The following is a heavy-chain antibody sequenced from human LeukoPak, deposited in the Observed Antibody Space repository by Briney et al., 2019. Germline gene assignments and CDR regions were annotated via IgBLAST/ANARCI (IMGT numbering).Heavy chain of an antibody. CDR1: GGSISSGSYY. V-gene: IGHV4-61*02. D-gene: IGHD3-10*01. CDR2: IYTSGST. CDR3: ARESHYYGSTGRFDP. Sequence: SETLSLTCTVSGGSISSGSYYWSWIRQPAGKGLEWIGRIYTSGSTNYNPSLKSRVTISVDTPKNQFSLKLSSVTAADTAVYYGARESHYYGSTGRFDPWGQGSLVTVSS. J-gene: IGHJ5*02.